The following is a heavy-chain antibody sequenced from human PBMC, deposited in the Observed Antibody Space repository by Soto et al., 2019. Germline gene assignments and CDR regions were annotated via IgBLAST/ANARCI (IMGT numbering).Heavy chain of an antibody. J-gene: IGHJ6*02. CDR2: IIPIFGTA. CDR1: GGTFSSYA. CDR3: ARSCISTSCPGYYYYGMDV. Sequence: SVKVSCKASGGTFSSYAISWVRQAPGQGLEWMGGIIPIFGTANYAQKFQGRVTITADESTSTAYMGLSSLRSEDTAVYYCARSCISTSCPGYYYYGMDVWGQGTTVTAP. V-gene: IGHV1-69*13. D-gene: IGHD2-2*01.